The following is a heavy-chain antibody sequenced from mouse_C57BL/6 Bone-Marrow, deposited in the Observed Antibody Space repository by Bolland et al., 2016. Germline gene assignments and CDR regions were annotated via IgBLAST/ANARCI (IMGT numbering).Heavy chain of an antibody. D-gene: IGHD1-1*01. J-gene: IGHJ1*03. Sequence: MIHPNSGSTNYNEKFKSKATLTVDKSSSTAYMQLSSLTSEDSAVYYCARKDTTVVADDYWGTG. V-gene: IGHV1-64*01. CDR2: IHPNSGST. CDR3: ARKDTTVVADDY.